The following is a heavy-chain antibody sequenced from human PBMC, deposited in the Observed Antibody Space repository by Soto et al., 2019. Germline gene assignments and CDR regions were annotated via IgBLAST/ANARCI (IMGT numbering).Heavy chain of an antibody. Sequence: PGGSLRLSCAAPGFPFCSYALSWVRQAPGEGLWWVSVIVGMGVSTYYAVSVKGRFTISRDNTKNSLYLKMNSLRAEDTAVYFFAKDGITGSPPRCSNFDSWGQGTLVTVPS. CDR2: IVGMGVST. CDR3: AKDGITGSPPRCSNFDS. J-gene: IGHJ4*02. CDR1: GFPFCSYA. D-gene: IGHD1-20*01. V-gene: IGHV3-23*01.